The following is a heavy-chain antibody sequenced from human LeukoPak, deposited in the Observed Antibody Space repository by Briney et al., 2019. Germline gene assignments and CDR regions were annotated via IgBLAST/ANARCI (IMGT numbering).Heavy chain of an antibody. CDR3: AKDGRGYSYGYYY. D-gene: IGHD5-18*01. V-gene: IGHV3-30*18. J-gene: IGHJ4*02. CDR1: GFTFSSYG. CDR2: ISYDGSNK. Sequence: GGSLRLSCEASGFTFSSYGMHWVRQAPGKGLEWVAVISYDGSNKYYADSVKGRFTISRDNSKNTLYLQMNSLRAEDTAVYYCAKDGRGYSYGYYYWGQGTLVTVSS.